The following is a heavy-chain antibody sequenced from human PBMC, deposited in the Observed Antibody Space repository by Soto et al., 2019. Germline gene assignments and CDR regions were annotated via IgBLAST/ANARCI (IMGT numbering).Heavy chain of an antibody. Sequence: ASVKVSFKASGYTFTRYQMHWVRQAPGQGLEWMGIINPSGGSISYAQKFQGRVTMTRDTSTSTVYMELSSLRSEDTAVYYCARSYCSNGVCYTGSYYYYAMDFWGQGTTVTVSS. V-gene: IGHV1-46*01. CDR2: INPSGGSI. CDR3: ARSYCSNGVCYTGSYYYYAMDF. J-gene: IGHJ6*02. CDR1: GYTFTRYQ. D-gene: IGHD2-8*01.